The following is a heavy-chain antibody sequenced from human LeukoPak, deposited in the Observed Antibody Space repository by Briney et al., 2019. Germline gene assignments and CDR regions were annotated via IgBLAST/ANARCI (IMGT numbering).Heavy chain of an antibody. Sequence: GSSLRLSCTTSGFTFSKYGMHWVRQAPGKGLEWVAVIWSDGNNKYYADSVKGRFTISRDNSKNTLYLQMNSLRAEDTAVYYCARDLRQLAREYHFDYWGQGTLVTVSS. D-gene: IGHD6-6*01. CDR1: GFTFSKYG. V-gene: IGHV3-33*01. J-gene: IGHJ4*02. CDR3: ARDLRQLAREYHFDY. CDR2: IWSDGNNK.